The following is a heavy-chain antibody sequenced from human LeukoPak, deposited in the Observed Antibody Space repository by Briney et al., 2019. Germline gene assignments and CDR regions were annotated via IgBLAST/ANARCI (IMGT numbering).Heavy chain of an antibody. CDR3: AREYCSRTSCYYGMDV. Sequence: HPGGSLRLSCAASGFTFSDHYMDWVRQAPGKGLEWVGRIRNKANSYTTEYAASVKGKFTISRDDPKDSLYLQMNSLKTEDTAVYYCAREYCSRTSCYYGMDVWGQGTTVTVSS. D-gene: IGHD2-2*01. CDR1: GFTFSDHY. J-gene: IGHJ6*02. V-gene: IGHV3-72*01. CDR2: IRNKANSYTT.